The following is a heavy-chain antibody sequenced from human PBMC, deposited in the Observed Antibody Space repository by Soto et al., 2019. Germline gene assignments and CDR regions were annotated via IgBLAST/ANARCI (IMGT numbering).Heavy chain of an antibody. Sequence: SVKVSCKTSGGTFSTFGISWVRQAPGQGLEWMGGIIPFFGTAEYSQKFEDRITITADESTNTVYVDLRSLTSEDTAIYYCARTAPMDAGDKYYYDFWGQGALVTVSS. D-gene: IGHD3-16*01. J-gene: IGHJ4*02. CDR1: GGTFSTFG. CDR2: IIPFFGTA. CDR3: ARTAPMDAGDKYYYDF. V-gene: IGHV1-69*13.